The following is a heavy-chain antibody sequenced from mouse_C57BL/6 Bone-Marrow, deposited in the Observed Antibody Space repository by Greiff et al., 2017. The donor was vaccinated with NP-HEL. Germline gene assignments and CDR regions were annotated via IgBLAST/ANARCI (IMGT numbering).Heavy chain of an antibody. CDR3: ASGPAWFAY. V-gene: IGHV2-6*01. CDR1: GFSLTSYG. Sequence: QVQLKESGPGLVAPSQSLSITCTVSGFSLTSYGVDWVRQSPGKGLEWLGVIWGVGSTNYNSAPKSRLSISKDNSKSQVFLKMNSLQTDDTAMYYCASGPAWFAYWGQGTLVTVSA. J-gene: IGHJ3*01. CDR2: IWGVGST.